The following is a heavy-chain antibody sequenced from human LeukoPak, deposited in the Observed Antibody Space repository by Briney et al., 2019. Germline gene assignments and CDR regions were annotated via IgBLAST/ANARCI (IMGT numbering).Heavy chain of an antibody. Sequence: GGSLRLSCAASGFTFSTYGMHWVRQAQGKGLEWVALTWYDGSNKNYVYSVKGRFTISRDNSKNTLYLQMNSLRGEETAVYLCARGGLTIAEATTSWYLDYWGRGPLVTVSS. CDR2: TWYDGSNK. D-gene: IGHD1-26*01. J-gene: IGHJ4*02. CDR1: GFTFSTYG. V-gene: IGHV3-33*01. CDR3: ARGGLTIAEATTSWYLDY.